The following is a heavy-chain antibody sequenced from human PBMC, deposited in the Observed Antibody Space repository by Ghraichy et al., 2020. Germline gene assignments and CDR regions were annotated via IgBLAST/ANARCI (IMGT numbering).Heavy chain of an antibody. Sequence: SQTLSLTCTVSGGSISSSSYYWGWIRQPPGKGLEWIGSIYYSGTTFYNPSLESRVAISVDTSKNQFSLKVTSVTAADTGVYYCAREEPRRYLYMDVWGKGTTVTVSS. J-gene: IGHJ6*03. CDR3: AREEPRRYLYMDV. CDR1: GGSISSSSYY. D-gene: IGHD1-1*01. CDR2: IYYSGTT. V-gene: IGHV4-39*07.